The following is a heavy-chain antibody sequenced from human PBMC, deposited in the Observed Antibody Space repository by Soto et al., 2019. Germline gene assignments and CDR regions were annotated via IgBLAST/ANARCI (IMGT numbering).Heavy chain of an antibody. V-gene: IGHV1-46*01. J-gene: IGHJ4*02. D-gene: IGHD1-26*01. Sequence: QVQLVQSGAEMKQPGASVKLSCQASGYIFIHCFMHWVRQAPGQGLEWMGGINPSSGTTTYAQKFQGRVTVTRDTPTSTVYIELSSLGSGDTAMYYCARSLGETTSLFDYWGQGSLVTVSA. CDR3: ARSLGETTSLFDY. CDR1: GYIFIHCF. CDR2: INPSSGTT.